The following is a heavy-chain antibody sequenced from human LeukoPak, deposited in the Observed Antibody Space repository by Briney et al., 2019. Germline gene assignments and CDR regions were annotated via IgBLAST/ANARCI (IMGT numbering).Heavy chain of an antibody. CDR3: ARVTVTTSNVDYWYFDL. Sequence: PSETLSLTCAVYGGSFSGYYWSWIRQPPGKGLEWIGEINHSGSTYYNPSLKSRVTISVDTSKNQFSLKLSSVTAADTAVCYCARVTVTTSNVDYWYFDLWGRGTLVTVSS. CDR2: INHSGST. D-gene: IGHD4-17*01. CDR1: GGSFSGYY. J-gene: IGHJ2*01. V-gene: IGHV4-34*09.